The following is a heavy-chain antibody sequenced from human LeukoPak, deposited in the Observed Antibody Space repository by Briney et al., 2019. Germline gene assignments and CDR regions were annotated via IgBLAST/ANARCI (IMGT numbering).Heavy chain of an antibody. Sequence: PSETLSLTCIVSGGSISSYYWSWIRQPPGKGLEWIGYIYYSGSTNYNPSLKSRVTISVDTSKNQFSLKLSSVTAADTALYYCARSRGYFDYWGQGTLVIVSS. V-gene: IGHV4-59*01. CDR2: IYYSGST. CDR1: GGSISSYY. D-gene: IGHD6-13*01. J-gene: IGHJ4*02. CDR3: ARSRGYFDY.